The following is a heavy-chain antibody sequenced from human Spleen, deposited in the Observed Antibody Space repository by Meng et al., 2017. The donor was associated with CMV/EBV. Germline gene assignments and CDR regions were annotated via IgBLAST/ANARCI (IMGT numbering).Heavy chain of an antibody. Sequence: GGSLRLSCAAAGFNFSNYGIHWVRQAPGKGLEWVAIIWYDGSHRYYADSVQGRFTISRDNSKNTVHLQVNALRAEDTAVYYCAREPGRGAFDMWGQGTMVTVSS. D-gene: IGHD3-10*01. J-gene: IGHJ3*02. CDR3: AREPGRGAFDM. CDR2: IWYDGSHR. V-gene: IGHV3-33*01. CDR1: GFNFSNYG.